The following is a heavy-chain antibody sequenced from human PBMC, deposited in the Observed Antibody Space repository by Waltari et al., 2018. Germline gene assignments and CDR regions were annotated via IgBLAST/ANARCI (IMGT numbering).Heavy chain of an antibody. Sequence: QLQLQESGPGLVKPSETLSLTCTVSGGSISSSSYYWGWIRQPPGKGLEGIGSSYYSGIHYSNPSLTGRVTISVDTSKNQFSLKLSSVTAADTAVYYCARQTYRSGDFQHWGQGTLVTVSS. V-gene: IGHV4-39*01. D-gene: IGHD6-19*01. CDR2: SYYSGIH. CDR1: GGSISSSSYY. J-gene: IGHJ1*01. CDR3: ARQTYRSGDFQH.